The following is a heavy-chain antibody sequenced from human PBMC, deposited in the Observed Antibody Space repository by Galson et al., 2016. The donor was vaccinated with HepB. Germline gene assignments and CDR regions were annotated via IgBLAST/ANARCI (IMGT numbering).Heavy chain of an antibody. CDR2: IWYDGSNK. CDR1: GFTFSSFG. D-gene: IGHD3-9*01. J-gene: IGHJ6*02. Sequence: SLRLSCAASGFTFSSFGMYWVRQAPGKGLEWVAVIWYDGSNKYYADSVKGRFTISRDNSKNTLYLQMNSLRAGDTAVYYCARDRDTILSYYGMDVWGQGTTVTVSS. CDR3: ARDRDTILSYYGMDV. V-gene: IGHV3-33*01.